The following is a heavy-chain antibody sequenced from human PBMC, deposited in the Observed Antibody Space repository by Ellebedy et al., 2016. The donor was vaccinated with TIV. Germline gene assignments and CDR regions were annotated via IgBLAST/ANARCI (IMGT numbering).Heavy chain of an antibody. Sequence: GESLKISCAASGFPVSNHYMSWVRQAPGKGLEWVSLIYSGGSTYYADSVKGRFTISRDNSKNTLYLQMNSLRAEDTALYYCASRTRGDYPYFDYWGQGTLVTDSS. CDR3: ASRTRGDYPYFDY. D-gene: IGHD4-17*01. J-gene: IGHJ4*02. CDR2: IYSGGST. CDR1: GFPVSNHY. V-gene: IGHV3-53*01.